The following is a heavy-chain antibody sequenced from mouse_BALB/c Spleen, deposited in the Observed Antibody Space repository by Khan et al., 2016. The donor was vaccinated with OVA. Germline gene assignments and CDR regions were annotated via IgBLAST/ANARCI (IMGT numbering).Heavy chain of an antibody. CDR1: GYSFTGYF. V-gene: IGHV1-20*02. D-gene: IGHD1-1*01. Sequence: VQLQQSGPELVKPGASVKISCKASGYSFTGYFMNWVMQSHGKSLEWIGRINPHIGETFYNQKFKGKATLTVDESSSTAHMELRSLASEDSAVYYCARMYGSDLDYWGQGTTLTVSS. CDR2: INPHIGET. CDR3: ARMYGSDLDY. J-gene: IGHJ2*01.